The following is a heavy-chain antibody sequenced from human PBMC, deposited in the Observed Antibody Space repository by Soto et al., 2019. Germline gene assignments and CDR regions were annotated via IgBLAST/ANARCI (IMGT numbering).Heavy chain of an antibody. Sequence: QVQLQESGPGLVKPSQTLSLTCTVSGGSISSGGYYWSWIRQHPGKGLEWIGYIYYSGSTYYNPSLTSRVTIPVDTAMHPFSRKLSSVTAADTAVYYCARGGLGYCSGGSCYSAELSRYYYGMDVWGQGTTVTVSS. CDR2: IYYSGST. V-gene: IGHV4-31*03. CDR3: ARGGLGYCSGGSCYSAELSRYYYGMDV. J-gene: IGHJ6*02. CDR1: GGSISSGGYY. D-gene: IGHD2-15*01.